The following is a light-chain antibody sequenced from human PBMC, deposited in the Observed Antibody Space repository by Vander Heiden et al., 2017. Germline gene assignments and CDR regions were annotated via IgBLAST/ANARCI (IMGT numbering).Light chain of an antibody. V-gene: IGLV2-11*01. CDR2: NVS. CDR1: SSDVGGYNY. CDR3: CSYAGSYTLV. J-gene: IGLJ2*01. Sequence: QSALTQPRSVSGSPGQSVTISCTGTSSDVGGYNYVSGYQQHPGKAPKLMIYNVSKRPSGVPDRFSGSKSGKTASLTISGLQAEDEADYHCCSYAGSYTLVFGGGTKLTVL.